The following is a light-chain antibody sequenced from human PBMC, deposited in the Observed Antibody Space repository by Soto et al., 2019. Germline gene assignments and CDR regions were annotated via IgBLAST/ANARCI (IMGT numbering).Light chain of an antibody. Sequence: QSALTQSPSASGSPGQSVTISCTGTSSDVGGYNYVSWYQQYPGKVPKLMVYEVNNRPSGVPDRFSGSKSGNTASLTVSGLQAEDEADYYCTSYAGGNNVFGTGTKLTVL. J-gene: IGLJ1*01. CDR3: TSYAGGNNV. CDR1: SSDVGGYNY. CDR2: EVN. V-gene: IGLV2-8*01.